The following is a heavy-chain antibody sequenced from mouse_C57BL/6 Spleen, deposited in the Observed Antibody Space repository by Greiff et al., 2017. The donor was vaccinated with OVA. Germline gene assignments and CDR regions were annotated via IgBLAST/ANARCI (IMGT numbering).Heavy chain of an antibody. J-gene: IGHJ2*01. V-gene: IGHV1-26*01. CDR1: GYTFTDYY. CDR3: ARWGLRLSFDY. Sequence: VQLQQSGPELVKPGASVKISCKASGYTFTDYYMNWVKQSHGKSLEWIGDINPNNGGTSYNQKFKGKATLTVDKSSSTAYMELRSLTSEDSAVYYCARWGLRLSFDYWGQGTTLTVSS. CDR2: INPNNGGT. D-gene: IGHD2-2*01.